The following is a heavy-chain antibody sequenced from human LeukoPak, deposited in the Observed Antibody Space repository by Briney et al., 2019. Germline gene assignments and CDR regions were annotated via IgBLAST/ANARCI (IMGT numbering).Heavy chain of an antibody. CDR3: ARGPFTTRSPYFDY. Sequence: SETLSLTCTVSGDSVRSFHWSWIRQPPGKGLEWIGEINHSGSTNYNPSLKSRVTISVDTSKNQFSLKLSSVTAADTAVYYCARGPFTTRSPYFDYWGQGTLVTVSS. CDR1: GDSVRSFH. D-gene: IGHD2/OR15-2a*01. CDR2: INHSGST. V-gene: IGHV4-34*01. J-gene: IGHJ4*02.